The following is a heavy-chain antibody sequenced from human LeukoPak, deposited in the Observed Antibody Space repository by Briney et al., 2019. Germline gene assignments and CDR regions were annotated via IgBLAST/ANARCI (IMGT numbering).Heavy chain of an antibody. D-gene: IGHD2-2*01. V-gene: IGHV1-69*01. Sequence: GASVKVSCKASGGTFSSYAISWVRQAPGQGLEWMGGIIPIFGTANYAQKFQGRVTITADESTSTAYMELSSLRSEDTAVYYCARAAGSYCSSTSCYDYYYYMDVWGKGTTVTVSS. J-gene: IGHJ6*03. CDR1: GGTFSSYA. CDR3: ARAAGSYCSSTSCYDYYYYMDV. CDR2: IIPIFGTA.